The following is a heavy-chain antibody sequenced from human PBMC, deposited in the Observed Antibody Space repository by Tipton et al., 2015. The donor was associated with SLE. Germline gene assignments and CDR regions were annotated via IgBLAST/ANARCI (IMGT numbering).Heavy chain of an antibody. CDR3: ARQPFATRSGFDV. CDR1: GVSITSYTYS. CDR2: MYITGSA. V-gene: IGHV4-61*02. J-gene: IGHJ3*01. Sequence: TLSLTCIVSGVSITSYTYSWSWIRQSAGKGLEWLGRMYITGSALYNPSLKNQLTISVDTSKNRFSLMLSSVTAADAAVYYCARQPFATRSGFDVWGQGTMVTVSS. D-gene: IGHD6-25*01.